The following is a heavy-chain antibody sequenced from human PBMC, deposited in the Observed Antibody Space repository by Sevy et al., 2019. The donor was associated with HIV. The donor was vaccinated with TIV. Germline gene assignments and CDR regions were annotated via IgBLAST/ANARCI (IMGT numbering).Heavy chain of an antibody. V-gene: IGHV3-23*01. Sequence: GGSLRLSCAASGFTFSSYAMSWVRQAPGKGLEWVSVISGSGGSTYYADSVKGRFTISRDNSKNTLYLQMNSLRAEDTAVYYCAKDPGSFAAGIPIDYWGQGTLVTVSS. J-gene: IGHJ4*02. CDR2: ISGSGGST. D-gene: IGHD6-13*01. CDR3: AKDPGSFAAGIPIDY. CDR1: GFTFSSYA.